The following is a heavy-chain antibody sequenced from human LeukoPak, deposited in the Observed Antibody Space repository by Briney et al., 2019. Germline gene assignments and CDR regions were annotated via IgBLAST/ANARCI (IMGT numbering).Heavy chain of an antibody. CDR3: AKGSHGYNYGEIDY. CDR1: GFTFSSYA. V-gene: IGHV3-23*01. D-gene: IGHD5-18*01. Sequence: SGGSLRLSCAASGFTFSSYAMTWIRQAPGKGLEWVSVISGSGGATFYADSVKGRLTISRDKSKNTLYLQMNSLRAEDTAVYYCAKGSHGYNYGEIDYWGQGTLVTVSS. CDR2: ISGSGGAT. J-gene: IGHJ4*02.